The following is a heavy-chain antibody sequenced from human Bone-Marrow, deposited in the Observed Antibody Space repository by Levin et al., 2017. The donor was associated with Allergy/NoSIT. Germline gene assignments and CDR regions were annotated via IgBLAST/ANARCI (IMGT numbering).Heavy chain of an antibody. CDR3: ARCRDGGYCNGGNAY. Sequence: GGSLRLSCAASGFTFSTYWMSWVRQAPGKGLEWVANIKQDGSEKYYVDSVKGRFTISRDNAKDSLYLQMNSLRAENTAVYYCARCRDGGYCNGGNAYWGQGTLVTVSS. CDR1: GFTFSTYW. CDR2: IKQDGSEK. V-gene: IGHV3-7*01. J-gene: IGHJ4*02. D-gene: IGHD2-15*01.